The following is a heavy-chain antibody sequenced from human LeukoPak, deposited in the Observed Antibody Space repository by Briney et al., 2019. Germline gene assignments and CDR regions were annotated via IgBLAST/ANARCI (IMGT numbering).Heavy chain of an antibody. J-gene: IGHJ5*02. Sequence: SETLSLTCAVYGGSFSGYYWSWTRQPPGKGLEWIGEINHSGSTNYNPSLKSRVTISVDTSKNQFSLKLSSVTAADTAVYYCARPHLTWRVEYFDPWGQGTLVTVSS. CDR3: ARPHLTWRVEYFDP. CDR2: INHSGST. CDR1: GGSFSGYY. V-gene: IGHV4-34*01. D-gene: IGHD3-16*01.